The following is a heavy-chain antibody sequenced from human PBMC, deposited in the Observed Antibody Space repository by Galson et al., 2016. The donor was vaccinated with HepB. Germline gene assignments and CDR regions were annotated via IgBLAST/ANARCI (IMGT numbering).Heavy chain of an antibody. CDR2: IKQDGSEK. CDR3: ARDLPPDYDFWGGYLRLWGLRDVHFDY. CDR1: GFTFSSYW. J-gene: IGHJ4*02. Sequence: SLRLSCAASGFTFSSYWMSWVRQAPGKGLEWVANIKQDGSEKYYVDSVKGRFTISRDNAKNSLYLQMNSLRAEDTAVYYCARDLPPDYDFWGGYLRLWGLRDVHFDYWGQGTLVTVSS. D-gene: IGHD3-3*01. V-gene: IGHV3-7*01.